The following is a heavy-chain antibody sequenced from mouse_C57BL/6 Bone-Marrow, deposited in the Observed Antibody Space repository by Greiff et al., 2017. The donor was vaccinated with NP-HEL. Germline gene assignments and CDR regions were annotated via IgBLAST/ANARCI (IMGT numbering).Heavy chain of an antibody. CDR3: ARYLLYGSSYDWYFDV. J-gene: IGHJ1*03. CDR2: INYDGSST. D-gene: IGHD1-1*01. V-gene: IGHV5-16*01. CDR1: GFTFSDYY. Sequence: EVMLVESEGGLVQPGSSMKLSCTASGFTFSDYYMAWVRQVPEKGLEWVANINYDGSSTYYLDSLKSRFIISRDNAKNILYLQMSSLKSEDTATYYCARYLLYGSSYDWYFDVWGTGTTVTVSS.